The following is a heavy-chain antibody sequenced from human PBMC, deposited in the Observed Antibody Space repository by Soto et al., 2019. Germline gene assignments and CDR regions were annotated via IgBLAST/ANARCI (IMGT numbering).Heavy chain of an antibody. D-gene: IGHD6-6*01. V-gene: IGHV3-7*01. CDR1: GFTCSSYW. J-gene: IGHJ6*02. Sequence: VALLLSAAASGFTCSSYWMSWVRQAPGKGLEWVANIKQDGSEKYYVDSVKGRFTISRDNAKNSLYLQMNSLRAEDTAVYYCAREGSSVVGDYYGMDVWGQGSTVTVS. CDR2: IKQDGSEK. CDR3: AREGSSVVGDYYGMDV.